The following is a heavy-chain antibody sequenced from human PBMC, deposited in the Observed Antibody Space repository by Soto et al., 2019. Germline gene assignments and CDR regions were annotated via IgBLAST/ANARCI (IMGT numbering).Heavy chain of an antibody. CDR3: ARTALGWFDP. V-gene: IGHV4-59*01. D-gene: IGHD2-21*02. J-gene: IGHJ5*02. Sequence: SETLSLTCSVSGGSISSYYWSWIRQPPGKGLEWIGYIFYSGRSGSTNYNPSLKSRVTISVDTSKNQFSLKLSSVTAADTAVYYCARTALGWFDPWGQGALVTVSS. CDR2: IFYSGRSGST. CDR1: GGSISSYY.